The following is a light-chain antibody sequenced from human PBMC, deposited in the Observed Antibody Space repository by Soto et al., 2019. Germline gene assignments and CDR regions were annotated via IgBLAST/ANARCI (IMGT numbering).Light chain of an antibody. CDR3: QQYDNYSWT. Sequence: DIQMTQSPSTLPASVGDRVTITCRASQTMNGWLAWYQQQPGRAPRLLIYDVSIRGSGVPSRFSGSGSGTEFTLTITSLQPDDFATYYCQQYDNYSWTFGRGTKVDIK. CDR2: DVS. J-gene: IGKJ1*01. V-gene: IGKV1-5*01. CDR1: QTMNGW.